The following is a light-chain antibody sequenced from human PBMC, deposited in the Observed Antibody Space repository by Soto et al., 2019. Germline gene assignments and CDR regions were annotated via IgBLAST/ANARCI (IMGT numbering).Light chain of an antibody. CDR1: QSVGRY. CDR3: QQRSNWPPFT. J-gene: IGKJ5*01. CDR2: DAS. V-gene: IGKV3-11*01. Sequence: ETVLTQSPATLSLSPGERATLSCRASQSVGRYLAWYQQKPGQAPRLLIYDASNRATGIPARFSGSGSGTDFTLTISSLEPEDFAVYYCQQRSNWPPFTFGQGTRLEIK.